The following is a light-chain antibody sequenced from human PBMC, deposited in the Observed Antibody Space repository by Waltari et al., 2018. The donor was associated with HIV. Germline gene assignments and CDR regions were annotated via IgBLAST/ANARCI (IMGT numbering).Light chain of an antibody. V-gene: IGKV4-1*01. CDR2: WAS. Sequence: DLAMTQSPDSLAVSLGARATINCKSSQSLLHSSNNKNHLAWYQQKPGQPPKLLVYWASTRESGVPDRFSGSGSGTDFTLTIRSLQAEDVAVYFCQQYHAFPLTFGGGTKVEIK. CDR3: QQYHAFPLT. CDR1: QSLLHSSNNKNH. J-gene: IGKJ4*01.